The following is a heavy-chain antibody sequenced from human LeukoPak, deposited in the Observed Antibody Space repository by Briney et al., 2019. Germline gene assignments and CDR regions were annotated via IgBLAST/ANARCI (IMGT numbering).Heavy chain of an antibody. J-gene: IGHJ4*02. V-gene: IGHV4-39*01. D-gene: IGHD4/OR15-4a*01. CDR3: ARGSDDYKLGNY. Sequence: SETLSLSCTVSGASFDNSYCWTWVRQPPGKRPEWIGTIYSSDFTYYIPSLRSRVTISADTSKNLFSLRLTSVTAADTAVYYCARGSDDYKLGNYWGQGILVIVSS. CDR1: GASFDNSYC. CDR2: IYSSDFT.